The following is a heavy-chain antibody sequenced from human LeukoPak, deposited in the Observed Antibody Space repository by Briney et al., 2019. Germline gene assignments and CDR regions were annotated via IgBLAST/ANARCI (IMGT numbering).Heavy chain of an antibody. D-gene: IGHD6-19*01. CDR1: GYTLTELS. J-gene: IGHJ4*02. V-gene: IGHV1-24*01. CDR2: FDPEDGET. CDR3: ASPGGYSSGWDPFDY. Sequence: ASVKVSCKVSGYTLTELSMHWVRQAPGKGLEWMGGFDPEDGETIYAQKFQGRVTMTRDTSTSTVYMELSSLRSEDTAAYYCASPGGYSSGWDPFDYWGQGTLVTVSS.